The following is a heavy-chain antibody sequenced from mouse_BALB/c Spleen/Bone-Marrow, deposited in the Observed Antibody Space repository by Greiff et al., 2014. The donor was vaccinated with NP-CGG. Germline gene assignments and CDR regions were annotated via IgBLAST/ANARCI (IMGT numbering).Heavy chain of an antibody. CDR1: GYTFTDHA. CDR2: ISPGTGSI. J-gene: IGHJ2*01. D-gene: IGHD1-1*01. V-gene: IGHV1S53*02. Sequence: LVESDAELVKPGASVKISCKASGYTFTDHAIHWVKQKPEQGLEWIGYISPGTGSIKYNEKSKDKVTLTADKSSSTAYMQLNSLTSEDSTVYFCNYYGNTFDYWGQGTTLTVSS. CDR3: NYYGNTFDY.